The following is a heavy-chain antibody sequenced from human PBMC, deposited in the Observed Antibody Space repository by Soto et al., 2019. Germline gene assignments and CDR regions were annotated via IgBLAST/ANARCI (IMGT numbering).Heavy chain of an antibody. CDR3: ARGMIVVVDAFDI. D-gene: IGHD3-22*01. CDR1: GFTFSSYA. J-gene: IGHJ3*02. V-gene: IGHV3-23*01. Sequence: GGSLRLSCAASGFTFSSYAMSWVRQAPGKGLEWVSAISGSGGSTYYADSVKGRFTISRDNSKTTLYLQMNSLRAEDTAVYYCARGMIVVVDAFDIWGQGTMVTVSS. CDR2: ISGSGGST.